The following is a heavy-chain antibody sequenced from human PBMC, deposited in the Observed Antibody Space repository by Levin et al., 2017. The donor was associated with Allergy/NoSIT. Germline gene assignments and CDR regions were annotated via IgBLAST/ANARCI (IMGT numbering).Heavy chain of an antibody. CDR3: AKDTEQWLIGWFDP. CDR2: ISWNSGSI. Sequence: AGGSLRLSCAASGFTLDDYAMHWVRQAPGKGLEWVSGISWNSGSIYYADSVKGRFTISRDNAKNSLYLQMNNLRAEDTALYYCAKDTEQWLIGWFDPWGQGTLVTVSS. CDR1: GFTLDDYA. D-gene: IGHD6-19*01. J-gene: IGHJ5*02. V-gene: IGHV3-9*01.